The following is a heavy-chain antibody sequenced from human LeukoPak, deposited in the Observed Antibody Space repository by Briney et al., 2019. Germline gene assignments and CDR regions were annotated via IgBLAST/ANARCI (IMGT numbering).Heavy chain of an antibody. D-gene: IGHD4-23*01. V-gene: IGHV1-46*01. CDR1: GYTFTSYY. CDR3: ARGETTVVTSREPTFDY. CDR2: INPSGGST. Sequence: GASVKVSCKASGYTFTSYYMHWVRQAPGQGLEWMGIINPSGGSTSYAQKFQGRVTMTRDMSTSTVYMELSSLRSEDTAVYYCARGETTVVTSREPTFDYWGQGTLATVSS. J-gene: IGHJ4*02.